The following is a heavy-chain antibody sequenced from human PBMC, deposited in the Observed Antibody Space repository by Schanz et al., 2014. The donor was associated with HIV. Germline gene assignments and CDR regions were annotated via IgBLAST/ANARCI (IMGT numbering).Heavy chain of an antibody. V-gene: IGHV3-23*04. D-gene: IGHD4-17*01. Sequence: VQVVESGGGLVQPGGSLRLSCEASGFTFSNYAMSWVRQAPGKGLEWVSGISDTGVRTNYADSVKGRLTISRDNSENTLYLQMNSLRAEDTAVYYCAKSRGDSWPYGMDVWGQGTTVTVSS. CDR2: ISDTGVRT. J-gene: IGHJ6*02. CDR1: GFTFSNYA. CDR3: AKSRGDSWPYGMDV.